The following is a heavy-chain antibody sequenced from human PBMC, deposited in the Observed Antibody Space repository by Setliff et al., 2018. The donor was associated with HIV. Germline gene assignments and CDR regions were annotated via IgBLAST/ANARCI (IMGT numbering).Heavy chain of an antibody. D-gene: IGHD3-3*01. V-gene: IGHV3-7*03. CDR3: ARVHLTTNAVYGVVSNWFDP. J-gene: IGHJ5*02. CDR1: GFTFSDFW. CDR2: ISPDGSRN. Sequence: SLKISCGASGFTFSDFWMHWVRQAPGKGLEWVASISPDGSRNYCVGSVKGRFTASRDNAKSSLYLQMNSLRAEDTAVYYCARVHLTTNAVYGVVSNWFDPWGQGALVTVSS.